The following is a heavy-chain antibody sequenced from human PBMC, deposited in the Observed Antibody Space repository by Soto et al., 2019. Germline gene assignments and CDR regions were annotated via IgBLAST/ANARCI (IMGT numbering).Heavy chain of an antibody. CDR2: ISGSGGST. V-gene: IGHV3-23*01. CDR3: AKGTGIALVRGFYSYYGMDV. Sequence: GGSLRLSCAASGFTFSNYAMTWVRQAPGKGLEWVSVISGSGGSTYYADSVKGRFTISRDNSKNTLYLQMNSLRAEDTAVYYCAKGTGIALVRGFYSYYGMDVWGQGTTVTVSS. D-gene: IGHD3-10*01. CDR1: GFTFSNYA. J-gene: IGHJ6*02.